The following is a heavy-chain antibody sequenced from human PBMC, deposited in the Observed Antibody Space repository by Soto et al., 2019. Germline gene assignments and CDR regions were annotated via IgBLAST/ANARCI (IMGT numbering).Heavy chain of an antibody. Sequence: QVQLVQSGAEVKKPGSSVKVSCKTSGASFSRYAFSWVRQAPGQGLEWMGGIIPLFGTTDYAQKFQGRVTITADESTSTTFMELSSLTSEDTAIYFCAKDGPVVGTTPPYFDFLGQGTLVTVSS. D-gene: IGHD1-26*01. J-gene: IGHJ4*02. CDR1: GASFSRYA. CDR3: AKDGPVVGTTPPYFDF. CDR2: IIPLFGTT. V-gene: IGHV1-69*01.